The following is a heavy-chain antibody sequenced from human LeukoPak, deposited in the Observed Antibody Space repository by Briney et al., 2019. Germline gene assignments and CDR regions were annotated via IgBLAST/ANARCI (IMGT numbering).Heavy chain of an antibody. CDR1: GGSINSYY. D-gene: IGHD5-18*01. J-gene: IGHJ4*02. V-gene: IGHV4-59*01. Sequence: SETLSLTCTVSGGSINSYYWSWIRQPPGKELEWIGYIYYSGSTNYNPSLKSRVTISVDTSKNQFSLKLSSVTAADTAVYYCASFDELWILFDYWGQGTLVTVSS. CDR3: ASFDELWILFDY. CDR2: IYYSGST.